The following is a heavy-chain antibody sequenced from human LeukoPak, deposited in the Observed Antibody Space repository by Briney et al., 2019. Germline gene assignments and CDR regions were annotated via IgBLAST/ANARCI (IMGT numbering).Heavy chain of an antibody. Sequence: SVKVSCKASGGTFSSYAISWVRQAPGQGLEWMGGIIPIFGTANYAQKFQGRVTITADESTSTAYMELSSLRSEDTAVYYCARDRSGSYYFLDYWGQGTLVTVSS. D-gene: IGHD1-26*01. CDR1: GGTFSSYA. CDR3: ARDRSGSYYFLDY. J-gene: IGHJ4*02. CDR2: IIPIFGTA. V-gene: IGHV1-69*13.